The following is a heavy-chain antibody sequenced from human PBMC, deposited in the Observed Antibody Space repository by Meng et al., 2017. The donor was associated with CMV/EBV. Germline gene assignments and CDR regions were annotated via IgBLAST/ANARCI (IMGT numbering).Heavy chain of an antibody. J-gene: IGHJ6*02. V-gene: IGHV1-18*01. CDR3: ARDPRRRYCSSTSCYTDYYYGMDV. CDR2: ISAYNGNT. CDR1: GYTFTSYG. Sequence: ASVKVSCKASGYTFTSYGISWVRQAPGQGLEWMGWISAYNGNTNYAQKLQGRVTMTTDTSTSTAYMELRSRRSDDTAVYYCARDPRRRYCSSTSCYTDYYYGMDVWGQGTTVTVSS. D-gene: IGHD2-2*02.